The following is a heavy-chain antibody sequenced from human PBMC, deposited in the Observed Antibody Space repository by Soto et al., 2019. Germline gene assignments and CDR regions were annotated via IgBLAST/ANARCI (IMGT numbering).Heavy chain of an antibody. CDR3: GRYYYPSSGYYSPSPPYISCDI. CDR1: GYTFTGYY. V-gene: IGHV1-2*02. Sequence: ASVKVSCKASGYTFTGYYMHWVRQAPGQGLEWMGWINPNSGGTNYAQKFQGRVTMTRDTSISTAYMELSRLRSDDTAVYYCGRYYYPSSGYYSPSPPYISCDICRRGIMFTVSS. J-gene: IGHJ3*02. CDR2: INPNSGGT. D-gene: IGHD3-22*01.